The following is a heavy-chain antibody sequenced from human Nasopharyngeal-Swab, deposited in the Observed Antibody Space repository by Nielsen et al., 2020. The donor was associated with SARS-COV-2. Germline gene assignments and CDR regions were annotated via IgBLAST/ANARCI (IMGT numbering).Heavy chain of an antibody. D-gene: IGHD4-17*01. CDR3: ARGNYYGDYYYYYYYMDV. Sequence: ASVKVSCKASGYTFTSYAMHWVRQAPGQRLEWMGWINAGNGNTKYSQKFQGRVTITRDTSASTAYMELSSLRSEDTAVYYCARGNYYGDYYYYYYYMDVWGKGTTVTVSS. J-gene: IGHJ6*03. V-gene: IGHV1-3*01. CDR2: INAGNGNT. CDR1: GYTFTSYA.